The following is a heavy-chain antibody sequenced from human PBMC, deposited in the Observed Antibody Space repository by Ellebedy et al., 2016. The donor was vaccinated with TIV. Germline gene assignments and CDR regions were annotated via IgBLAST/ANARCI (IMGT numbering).Heavy chain of an antibody. J-gene: IGHJ5*02. CDR1: GFTFSDYY. Sequence: GESLKISCAASGFTFSDYYMIWIRQAPGKGLEWVSYISNSGSTIYYADSVNGRFTISRDNAKNALPRLMNSLRAEDTAVYYCARDARFIDQQHNWFDPWGQGTLVTVSS. CDR3: ARDARFIDQQHNWFDP. CDR2: ISNSGSTI. D-gene: IGHD2-2*01. V-gene: IGHV3-11*01.